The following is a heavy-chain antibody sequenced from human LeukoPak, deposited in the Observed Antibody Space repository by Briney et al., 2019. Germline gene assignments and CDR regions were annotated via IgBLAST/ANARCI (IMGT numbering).Heavy chain of an antibody. D-gene: IGHD6-13*01. V-gene: IGHV4-31*03. J-gene: IGHJ5*02. CDR3: ARVKIAAAGYNWFDP. Sequence: SETLSLTCTVSGGSISSGGYYWSWIRPHPGKGLEWIGYIYYSGSTYYNPSLKSRVTISVDTSKNQFSLKLSSVTAADTAVYYCARVKIAAAGYNWFDPWGQGTLVTVSS. CDR1: GGSISSGGYY. CDR2: IYYSGST.